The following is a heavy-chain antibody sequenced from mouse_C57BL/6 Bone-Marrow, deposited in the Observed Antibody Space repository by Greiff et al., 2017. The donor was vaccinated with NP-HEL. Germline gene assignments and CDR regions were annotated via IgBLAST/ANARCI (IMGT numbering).Heavy chain of an antibody. V-gene: IGHV1-15*01. J-gene: IGHJ3*01. Sequence: QVQLQQSGAELVRPGASVTLSCKASGYTFTDYEMHWVKQTPVHGLEWIGAIDPATGGTAYNQKFKGKAILTADKSSSTAYMELRSLTSEDSAVYYCTLYDYFSWFAYWGQGTLVTVSA. D-gene: IGHD2-4*01. CDR3: TLYDYFSWFAY. CDR2: IDPATGGT. CDR1: GYTFTDYE.